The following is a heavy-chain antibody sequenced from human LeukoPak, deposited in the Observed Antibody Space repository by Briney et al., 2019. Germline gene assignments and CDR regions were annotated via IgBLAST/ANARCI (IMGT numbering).Heavy chain of an antibody. D-gene: IGHD3-22*01. V-gene: IGHV5-51*01. CDR2: IYPGDSDT. CDR3: ARRGYYDSSGYYSQYYFDY. Sequence: GESLKISCKGSGYSFTSYWIGWVRQMPGKGLEWMGIIYPGDSDTRYSPSFQGQVTISADKSISTAYLQWSSLKASDTAMYYCARRGYYDSSGYYSQYYFDYWGQGTLVTVSS. CDR1: GYSFTSYW. J-gene: IGHJ4*02.